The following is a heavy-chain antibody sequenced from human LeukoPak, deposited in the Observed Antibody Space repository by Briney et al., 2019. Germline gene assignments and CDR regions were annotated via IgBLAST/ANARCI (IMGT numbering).Heavy chain of an antibody. CDR2: ISVYNGNT. V-gene: IGHV1-18*01. Sequence: ASVKVSCKASGYTFTSYGISWVRQAPGQGLEWLGWISVYNGNTNYAQKLQGRVTMTTDTSTSTAYMELRSLRSDDTAVYYCARLSVTRGGLPKGYFDYWGQGTLVTVSS. D-gene: IGHD3-10*01. J-gene: IGHJ4*02. CDR3: ARLSVTRGGLPKGYFDY. CDR1: GYTFTSYG.